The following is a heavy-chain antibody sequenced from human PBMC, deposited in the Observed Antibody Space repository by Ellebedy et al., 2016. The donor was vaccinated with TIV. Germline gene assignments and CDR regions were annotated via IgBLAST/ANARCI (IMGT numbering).Heavy chain of an antibody. CDR3: ARAKAGTGSSDF. D-gene: IGHD3-10*01. CDR2: KWSDGVRE. CDR1: GFTFSYYG. J-gene: IGHJ4*02. V-gene: IGHV3-33*01. Sequence: GESLKISCAASGFTFSYYGIHWVRQAPGKGLEWVAVKWSDGVREYYTDSVKGRFTISRDNAKNSLYLQMNSLRAEDTAVYYCARAKAGTGSSDFWGQGTLVTVSS.